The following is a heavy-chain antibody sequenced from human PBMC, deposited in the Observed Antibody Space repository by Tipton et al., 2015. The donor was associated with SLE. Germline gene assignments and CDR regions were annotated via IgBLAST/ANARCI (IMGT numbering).Heavy chain of an antibody. D-gene: IGHD2/OR15-2a*01. Sequence: TLSLTCAVYGGSFSGYYWSWIRQPPGKGLEWIGEINHSGSTNYNPSLKSRVTISVDTSKNQFSLKLSPVTAADTAVYYCARENYFDYWGQGTLVTVSS. CDR2: INHSGST. CDR1: GGSFSGYY. V-gene: IGHV4-34*01. CDR3: ARENYFDY. J-gene: IGHJ4*02.